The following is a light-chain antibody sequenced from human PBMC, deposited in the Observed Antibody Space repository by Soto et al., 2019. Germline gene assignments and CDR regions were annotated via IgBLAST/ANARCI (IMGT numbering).Light chain of an antibody. Sequence: QSALTQPASVSGSPGQSITISCTGTSSDVGAYNYVSWYQQYPGEAPKLIIYEVSNRPSGVSNRFSGSKSGNTASLTISGHQAEDEADYYCSSYRTNTAVVFGGGTKLTVL. J-gene: IGLJ2*01. V-gene: IGLV2-14*01. CDR3: SSYRTNTAVV. CDR1: SSDVGAYNY. CDR2: EVS.